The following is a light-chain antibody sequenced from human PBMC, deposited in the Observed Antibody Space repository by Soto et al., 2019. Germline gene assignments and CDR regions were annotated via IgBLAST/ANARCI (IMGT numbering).Light chain of an antibody. CDR2: EGS. CDR1: SSDVGSYNL. V-gene: IGLV2-23*01. CDR3: CSYAASSALWV. J-gene: IGLJ3*02. Sequence: QSALTQPASVSGSPGQSITISCTGTSSDVGSYNLVSWYQQHPGKAPKLMIYEGSKRPSGVSNRFSGSKSGNTASLTISGLQAEDEANYYCCSYAASSALWVFGGGTQLTVL.